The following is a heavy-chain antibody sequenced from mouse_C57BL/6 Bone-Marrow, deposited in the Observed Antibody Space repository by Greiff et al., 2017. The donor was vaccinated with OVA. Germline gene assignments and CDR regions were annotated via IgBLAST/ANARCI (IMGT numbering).Heavy chain of an antibody. CDR1: GFTFSSYG. Sequence: EVQLQESGGDLVKPGGSLKLSCAASGFTFSSYGMSWVRQTPDKRLEWVATISSGGSYTYYPDSVKGRFTISRDNAKNTLYLQMSSLKSEDTAMYYCARHETGTNYYAMDYWGQGTSVTVSS. J-gene: IGHJ4*01. D-gene: IGHD4-1*01. CDR3: ARHETGTNYYAMDY. CDR2: ISSGGSYT. V-gene: IGHV5-6*01.